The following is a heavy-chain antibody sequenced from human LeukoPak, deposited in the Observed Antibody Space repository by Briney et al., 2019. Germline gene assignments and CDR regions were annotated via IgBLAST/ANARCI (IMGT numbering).Heavy chain of an antibody. D-gene: IGHD3-9*01. CDR2: ISSSSSSYI. CDR1: GFTFSSYS. V-gene: IGHV3-21*01. Sequence: GGSLRLSCAASGFTFSSYSMNWVRQAPGKGLEWVSSISSSSSSYIYYADSVKGRFTISRDNAKNSLYLQMNSLRAEDTAVYYCARDPARLGFEDYWGQGTLVTVSS. CDR3: ARDPARLGFEDY. J-gene: IGHJ4*02.